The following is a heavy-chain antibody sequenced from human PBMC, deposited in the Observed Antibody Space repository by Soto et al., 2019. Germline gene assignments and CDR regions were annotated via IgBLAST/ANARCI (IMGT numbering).Heavy chain of an antibody. V-gene: IGHV4-34*01. CDR1: GGSFSGYY. CDR3: ARKIVLMLYAPSRGWFDP. Sequence: SETLSLTCAVYGGSFSGYYWSWIRQPPGKGLEWIGEINHSGSTNYNPSLKSRVTISVDTSKNQFSLKLSSVTAADTAVYYCARKIVLMLYAPSRGWFDPWGQGTLVTVSS. CDR2: INHSGST. J-gene: IGHJ5*02. D-gene: IGHD2-8*01.